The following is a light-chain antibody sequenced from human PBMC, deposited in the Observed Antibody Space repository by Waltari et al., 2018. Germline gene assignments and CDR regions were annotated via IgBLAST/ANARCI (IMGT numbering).Light chain of an antibody. CDR2: AAS. CDR3: QQSYSSLYT. Sequence: DIQMTQSPSSLSASVGDRVTITCRASQRIRHFLNWYQQKPGKAPKLLIYAASSLQSGVPSRFSASGSGTDFTLTISSLQPEDFATYFCQQSYSSLYTFGQGTKLEI. V-gene: IGKV1-39*01. J-gene: IGKJ2*01. CDR1: QRIRHF.